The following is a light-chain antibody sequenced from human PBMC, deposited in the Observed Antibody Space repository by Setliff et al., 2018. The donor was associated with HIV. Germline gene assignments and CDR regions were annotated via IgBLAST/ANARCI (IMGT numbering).Light chain of an antibody. Sequence: QSALAQPRSVSGSPGQSVTISCTGTTSNVGGYNYVSWYQQYPGKAPQVIIYDVSRRPSGVSSRFSGSKSGNTASLTISGLQAEDQADYYCCSYTSSLTYVLGTGTKVTVL. V-gene: IGLV2-11*01. CDR1: TSNVGGYNY. CDR2: DVS. CDR3: CSYTSSLTYV. J-gene: IGLJ1*01.